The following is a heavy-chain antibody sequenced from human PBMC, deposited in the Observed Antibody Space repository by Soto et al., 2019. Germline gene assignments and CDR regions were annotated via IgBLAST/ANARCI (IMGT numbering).Heavy chain of an antibody. CDR1: GFPFSSYA. V-gene: IGHV3-30-3*01. J-gene: IGHJ4*02. Sequence: PGGSLRLSCAASGFPFSSYAMKWVRQAPGKGLECVSVISFDGSNKYYADSVKGRFTISRNNSKKTLYLQMNSLRAEDTAVYFCARGASSLTRFDYWGQGTLVTVSS. D-gene: IGHD2-2*01. CDR2: ISFDGSNK. CDR3: ARGASSLTRFDY.